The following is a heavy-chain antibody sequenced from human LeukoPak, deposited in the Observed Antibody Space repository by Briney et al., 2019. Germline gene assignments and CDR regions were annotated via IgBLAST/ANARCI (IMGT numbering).Heavy chain of an antibody. V-gene: IGHV1-69*05. J-gene: IGHJ4*02. CDR1: GSTFNSYA. CDR2: IIPIFGTA. CDR3: ATRGFDY. Sequence: GASVKVSFKASGSTFNSYAISWVRQAPGQGLEWMGRIIPIFGTANYAQKFQGRVTITTDESTSTAYMELSSLRSEDTAVYYCATRGFDYWGQGTLVTVSS.